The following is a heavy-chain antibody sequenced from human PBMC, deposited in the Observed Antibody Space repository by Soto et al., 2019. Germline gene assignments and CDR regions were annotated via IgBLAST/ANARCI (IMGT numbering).Heavy chain of an antibody. CDR3: ARDPTP. CDR2: IYYSGNT. J-gene: IGHJ5*02. V-gene: IGHV4-31*03. CDR1: GGSISSGGYH. Sequence: QVQLQESGPGLVKPSQTLSLTFTVSGGSISSGGYHWSWVRQHPGKGLEWIGYIYYSGNTYYNPSLKSRVTISVDTSKNQFSLKLSSVTAADTAVYYCARDPTPWGQGTLVTVSS.